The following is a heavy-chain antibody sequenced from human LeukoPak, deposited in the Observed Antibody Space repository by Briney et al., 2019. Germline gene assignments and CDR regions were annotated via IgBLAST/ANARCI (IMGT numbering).Heavy chain of an antibody. Sequence: SSETLSLTCSVSGGSITSSSYYWGWIRQPPEKGLEWIGSIYYTGGTYYSPSLKSRVTISVDTSKNQFSLKLSSVTAADTAVYYCARNREGRGWYRWYFDLWGRGTLVTVSS. V-gene: IGHV4-39*01. D-gene: IGHD6-19*01. CDR2: IYYTGGT. CDR3: ARNREGRGWYRWYFDL. CDR1: GGSITSSSYY. J-gene: IGHJ2*01.